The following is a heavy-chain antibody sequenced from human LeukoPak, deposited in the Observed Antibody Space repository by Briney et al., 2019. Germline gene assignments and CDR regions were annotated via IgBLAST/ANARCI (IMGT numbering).Heavy chain of an antibody. CDR2: IRSKSNSYAT. J-gene: IGHJ5*02. V-gene: IGHV3-73*01. CDR1: GFTFSGSA. Sequence: GGSLKLSCAASGFTFSGSAMHWVRQASGKGLEWVGRIRSKSNSYATAYAASAKGRFTISRDDSQNTAYLQMNSLKTEDTAVYYCTRLFAGNWFDPWGQGTLVTVSS. CDR3: TRLFAGNWFDP.